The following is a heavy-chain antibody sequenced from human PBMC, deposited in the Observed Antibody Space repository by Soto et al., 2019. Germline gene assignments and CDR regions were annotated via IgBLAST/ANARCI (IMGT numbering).Heavy chain of an antibody. D-gene: IGHD6-6*01. J-gene: IGHJ5*02. CDR1: GGSISSYY. V-gene: IGHV4-59*01. Sequence: SETLSLTCTVSGGSISSYYWSWIRQPPGKGLEWIGYIYYSGSTNYNPSHKSRVTIHVDTSKNQFSLKLSSVTAADTAVYYCARDDERFSFDPWGQGTLVTVSS. CDR3: ARDDERFSFDP. CDR2: IYYSGST.